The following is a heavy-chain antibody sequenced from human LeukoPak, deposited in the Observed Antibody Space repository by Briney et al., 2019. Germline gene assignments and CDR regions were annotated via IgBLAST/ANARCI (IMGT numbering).Heavy chain of an antibody. CDR2: INHSGST. D-gene: IGHD1-14*01. J-gene: IGHJ4*02. CDR1: GGSFSGYY. V-gene: IGHV4-34*01. Sequence: SETLSLTRAVYGGSFSGYYWSWIRQPPGKGLEWIGEINHSGSTNYNPSLKSRVTISVDTSKNQFSLKLSSVTAADTAVYYCVRLGCRTLDPPPLGARETLVTVPS. CDR3: VRLGCRTLDPPPL.